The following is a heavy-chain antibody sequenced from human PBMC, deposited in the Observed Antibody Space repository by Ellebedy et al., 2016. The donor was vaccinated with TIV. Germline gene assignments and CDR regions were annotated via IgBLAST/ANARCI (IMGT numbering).Heavy chain of an antibody. D-gene: IGHD2-15*01. Sequence: AASVKVSCKASGYTLTAYYMHWVRQAPGQGLEWMGWINPKSGGTNYAQKFQGRVTMTRDTSISTAYMELSRLSSDDTAVYYCARDGVPVGVYCRGGSCHEDYWGQGTLVTVSS. CDR1: GYTLTAYY. J-gene: IGHJ4*02. CDR2: INPKSGGT. CDR3: ARDGVPVGVYCRGGSCHEDY. V-gene: IGHV1-2*02.